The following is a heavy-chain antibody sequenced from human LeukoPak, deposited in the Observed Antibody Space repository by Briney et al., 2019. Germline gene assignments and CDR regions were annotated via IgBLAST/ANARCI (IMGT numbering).Heavy chain of an antibody. CDR1: GFTFSSYA. J-gene: IGHJ5*02. V-gene: IGHV3-23*05. D-gene: IGHD6-19*01. CDR3: AKVTWTSGPAGDR. Sequence: GGSLRLSCAASGFTFSSYAMNWVRQAPGKGLEWVSAIDSGSTTYYADPVKGRFTISRDNSRNTLHLQMNSLRVEDTAVYYCAKVTWTSGPAGDRWGQGTLVTVSS. CDR2: IDSGSTT.